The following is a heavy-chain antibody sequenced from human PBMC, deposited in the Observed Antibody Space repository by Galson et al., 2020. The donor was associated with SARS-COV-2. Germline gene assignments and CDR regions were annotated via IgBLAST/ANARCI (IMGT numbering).Heavy chain of an antibody. CDR2: IDWDDDK. CDR3: ARIRVEMATRGNYYYYGMDV. V-gene: IGHV2-70*01. J-gene: IGHJ6*02. D-gene: IGHD5-12*01. Sequence: SGPTLVKPTQTLTLTCTFSGFSLSTSGMCVSWIRQPPGKALEWLALIDWDDDKYYSTSLKTRLTISKDTSKNQVVLTMTNMDPVDTATYYCARIRVEMATRGNYYYYGMDVWGQGTTVTVAS. CDR1: GFSLSTSGMC.